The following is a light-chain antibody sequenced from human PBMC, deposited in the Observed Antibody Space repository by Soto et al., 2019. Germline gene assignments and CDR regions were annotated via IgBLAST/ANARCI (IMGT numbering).Light chain of an antibody. J-gene: IGKJ4*01. CDR2: DAS. V-gene: IGKV1-33*01. CDR1: QDISDF. CDR3: QQYDNIPLT. Sequence: DFQMTQSPSSLSASVGDRVTITCQASQDISDFLNWYQQKPGAAPKLLIYDASNLQAGVPSRFRGSGFGTDFTFTISSLQPEDVATYYCQQYDNIPLTFGGGTKVDIK.